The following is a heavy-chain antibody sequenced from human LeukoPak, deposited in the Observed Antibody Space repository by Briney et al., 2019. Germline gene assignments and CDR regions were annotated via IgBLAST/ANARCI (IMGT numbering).Heavy chain of an antibody. CDR3: AKAYCGGDCYSLVGAFDI. V-gene: IGHV3-33*06. CDR2: IWVDGSNK. CDR1: GCTFSSYG. Sequence: GRSLRLSCAASGCTFSSYGMHWVRQAPGKGLEWVAVIWVDGSNKYYADSVKGRFTISRDNSKNTLYLQMNSLRAEDTAVYYCAKAYCGGDCYSLVGAFDIWGQGTMVTVSS. J-gene: IGHJ3*02. D-gene: IGHD2-21*02.